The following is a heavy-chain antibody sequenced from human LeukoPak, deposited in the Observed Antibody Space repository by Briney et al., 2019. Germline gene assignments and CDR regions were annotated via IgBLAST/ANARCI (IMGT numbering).Heavy chain of an antibody. D-gene: IGHD3-10*01. CDR2: ISSSGSTL. J-gene: IGHJ4*02. Sequence: GGSLRLSCAASGFTFSSYSMNWVCQAPGKGLEWVSYISSSGSTLYYADSVKGRFTISRDNAKNSLYLQMNSLGAEDTAVYYCAKSGSGSFYETFDYWGQGTLVTVSS. CDR3: AKSGSGSFYETFDY. V-gene: IGHV3-48*01. CDR1: GFTFSSYS.